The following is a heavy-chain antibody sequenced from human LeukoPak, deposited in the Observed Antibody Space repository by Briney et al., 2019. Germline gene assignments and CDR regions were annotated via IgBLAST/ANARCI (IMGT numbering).Heavy chain of an antibody. D-gene: IGHD1-26*01. CDR2: ISYDGSNK. CDR1: GFTFSSYA. Sequence: GGSLRLSCAASGFTFSSYAMHWVRQVPGKGLEWVAVISYDGSNKYYADSVKGRFTISRDNSKNTLYLQMNSLRAEDTAVYYCARDFSRLGAIDIWGQGTLVTVSS. J-gene: IGHJ4*02. V-gene: IGHV3-30*01. CDR3: ARDFSRLGAIDI.